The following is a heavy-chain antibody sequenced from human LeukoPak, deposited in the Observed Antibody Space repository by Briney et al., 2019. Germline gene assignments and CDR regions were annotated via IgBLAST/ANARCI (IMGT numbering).Heavy chain of an antibody. V-gene: IGHV4-59*08. D-gene: IGHD1-26*01. CDR1: GGSISRYY. CDR2: IYYSGST. Sequence: SETLSLSCTVSGGSISRYYWSWIRQPPGKGLEWIGYIYYSGSTNYNPSLKSRVAISVDTSKNQFSLKLSSVTAADTAVYYCARHDMDVAGGGLDYFDYWGQGTLVTVSS. J-gene: IGHJ4*02. CDR3: ARHDMDVAGGGLDYFDY.